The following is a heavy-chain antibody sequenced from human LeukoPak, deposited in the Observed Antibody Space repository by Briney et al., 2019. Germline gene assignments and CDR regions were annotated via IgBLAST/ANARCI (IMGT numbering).Heavy chain of an antibody. CDR1: GFTFSTYW. Sequence: GGSLRLSCAASGFTFSTYWMTWVRQAPGKGLEWVANINQDGSGEHVDSVKGRFTISRDNAKNSLYLQMNSLTAEDTAIYYCARDPYDSTAYGAFDIWGQGTMVTVSS. D-gene: IGHD3-22*01. CDR2: INQDGSG. J-gene: IGHJ3*02. V-gene: IGHV3-7*01. CDR3: ARDPYDSTAYGAFDI.